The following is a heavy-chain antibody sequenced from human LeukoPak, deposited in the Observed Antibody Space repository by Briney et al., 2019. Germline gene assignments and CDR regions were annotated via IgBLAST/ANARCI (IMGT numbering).Heavy chain of an antibody. V-gene: IGHV3-53*01. D-gene: IGHD2-2*01. CDR2: IYSDGTT. Sequence: PGGSLRLSCAASGFTVSSNYMSWVRQAPGKGLEWVSVIYSDGTTYYSDSVKGRCTISRDNSKNALYLQMNSLRAEDTAVYYCARERDIVVVPGYMDVWGKGTTVTVSS. J-gene: IGHJ6*03. CDR3: ARERDIVVVPGYMDV. CDR1: GFTVSSNY.